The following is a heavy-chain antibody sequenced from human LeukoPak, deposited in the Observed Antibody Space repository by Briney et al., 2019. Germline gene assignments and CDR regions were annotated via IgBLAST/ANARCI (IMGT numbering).Heavy chain of an antibody. CDR2: IYYSGNT. J-gene: IGHJ4*02. D-gene: IGHD2-15*01. CDR3: ARHEVGYCHGGSCPYYFDY. CDR1: GGSFSGYY. Sequence: PSETLSLTCAVHGGSFSGYYWSWIRQPPGMGLEWIAYIYYSGNTRYNPSLQSRVTISVDTSKNQFSLKLNSVTAADTAVYYCARHEVGYCHGGSCPYYFDYWGQGTLVTVSS. V-gene: IGHV4-59*08.